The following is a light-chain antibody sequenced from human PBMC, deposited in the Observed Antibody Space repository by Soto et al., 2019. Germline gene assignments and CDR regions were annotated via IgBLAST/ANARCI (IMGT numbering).Light chain of an antibody. J-gene: IGKJ1*01. CDR1: QSISAW. Sequence: DIQMTQSPSTLSASIGDRVSITCRASQSISAWLAWYQQKPGKAPKLLIYDASNLESGVPSRFSGSGSGTEFTLTISNLQPDDFATYYCQKYENYWTFGQGNTVDIK. CDR3: QKYENYWT. V-gene: IGKV1-5*01. CDR2: DAS.